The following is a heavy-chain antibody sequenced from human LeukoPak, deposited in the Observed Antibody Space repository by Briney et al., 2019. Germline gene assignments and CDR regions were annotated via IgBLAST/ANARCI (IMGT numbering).Heavy chain of an antibody. CDR3: ARADVKYGSYSGFFDN. J-gene: IGHJ4*02. D-gene: IGHD6-19*01. V-gene: IGHV4-34*01. CDR2: ITYSGST. Sequence: PSETLSLTCAVSGGSLRDYFWTWIRQAPGKGLEWIGEITYSGSTNYKSSLKSRVTVSIDTSKNQFSLRLTSVTAADTAVYFCARADVKYGSYSGFFDNWGQGTPVTVSS. CDR1: GGSLRDYF.